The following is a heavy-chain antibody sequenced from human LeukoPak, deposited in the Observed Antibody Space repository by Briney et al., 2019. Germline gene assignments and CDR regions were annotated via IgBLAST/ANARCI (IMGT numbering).Heavy chain of an antibody. CDR2: MNPNSGNT. D-gene: IGHD3-10*01. V-gene: IGHV1-8*01. Sequence: GASVKVSCKASGYTFTSYDINWVRQATGQGLEWMGWMNPNSGNTGYAQKFQGRVTMTRNTSISTAYMELSSLRSEDTAVYYCARTYYYGSGSYYSYYYGMDVWGQGTTVTVSS. CDR3: ARTYYYGSGSYYSYYYGMDV. CDR1: GYTFTSYD. J-gene: IGHJ6*02.